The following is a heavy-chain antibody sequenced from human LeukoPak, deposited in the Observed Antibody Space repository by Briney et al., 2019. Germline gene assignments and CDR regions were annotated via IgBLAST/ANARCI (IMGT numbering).Heavy chain of an antibody. Sequence: ASVKVSCKASGYTFTSYGISWVRQATGQGLEWMGWMNPNSGNTGYAQKFQGRVTITRNTSISTAYMELSSLRSEDTAVYYCARASLGYCSSTSCYRRVFDYWGQGTLVTVSS. V-gene: IGHV1-8*03. D-gene: IGHD2-2*01. CDR2: MNPNSGNT. CDR1: GYTFTSYG. CDR3: ARASLGYCSSTSCYRRVFDY. J-gene: IGHJ4*02.